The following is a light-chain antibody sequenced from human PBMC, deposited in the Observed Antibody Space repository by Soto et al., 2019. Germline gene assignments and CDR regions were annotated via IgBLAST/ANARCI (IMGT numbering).Light chain of an antibody. V-gene: IGKV1-39*01. CDR1: QSISRY. CDR2: AAS. Sequence: DIQVTQSPSSLSASLGDRITITCRASQSISRYLNWYQHKPGKAPKLLINAASSLERGVPSRFSGGGSGTDFTLNISSLQPDDFATYYCQQYNSFPWTFGLGTKVDIK. CDR3: QQYNSFPWT. J-gene: IGKJ1*01.